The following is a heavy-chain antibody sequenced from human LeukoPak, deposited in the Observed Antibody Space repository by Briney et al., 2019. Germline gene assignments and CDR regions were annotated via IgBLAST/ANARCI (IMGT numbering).Heavy chain of an antibody. CDR1: EFTFSSYS. Sequence: GGSLRLSCVASEFTFSSYSMNWVRQAPGKGLEWVSSISSSSSYIYYADSVKGRFTISRDNAKNSMYLQMNSLRAEDTAVYYCARVQQQQVYYFDYWGQGTLVTVSS. D-gene: IGHD6-13*01. J-gene: IGHJ4*02. CDR2: ISSSSSYI. CDR3: ARVQQQQVYYFDY. V-gene: IGHV3-21*01.